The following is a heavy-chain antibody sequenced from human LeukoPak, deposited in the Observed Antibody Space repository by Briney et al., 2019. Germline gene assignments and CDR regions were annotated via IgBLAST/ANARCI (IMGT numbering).Heavy chain of an antibody. J-gene: IGHJ4*02. Sequence: GRSLRLSCAASGFTFSSYGMHWVRQAPGKGLEWVAVIWYDGSNKYYADSVKGRFTISRDNSKNTLYLQMNSLRAEDTAVYYCARDFERRGSYSVDYWGQGTLVTVSS. D-gene: IGHD5-18*01. CDR3: ARDFERRGSYSVDY. CDR2: IWYDGSNK. CDR1: GFTFSSYG. V-gene: IGHV3-33*01.